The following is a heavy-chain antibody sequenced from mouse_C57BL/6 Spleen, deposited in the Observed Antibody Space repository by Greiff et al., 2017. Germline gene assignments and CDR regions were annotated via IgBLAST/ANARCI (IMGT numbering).Heavy chain of an antibody. CDR1: GYAFTNYL. V-gene: IGHV1-54*01. D-gene: IGHD1-1*01. CDR3: AREFGYYGSSYGNYFDY. J-gene: IGHJ2*01. CDR2: INPGSGGT. Sequence: QVQLQQSGAELVRPGTSVKVSCKASGYAFTNYLIEWVKQRPGQGLEWIGVINPGSGGTNYNEKFKGKATLTADKSSSTAYMQLSSLTSEDSAVYFCAREFGYYGSSYGNYFDYWGQGTTLTGSS.